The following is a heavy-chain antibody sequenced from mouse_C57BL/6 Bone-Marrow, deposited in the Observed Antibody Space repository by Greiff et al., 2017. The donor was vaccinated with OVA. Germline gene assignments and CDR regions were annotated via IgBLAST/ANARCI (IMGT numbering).Heavy chain of an antibody. D-gene: IGHD2-4*01. CDR2: IWRGGST. CDR1: GFSLTSYG. J-gene: IGHJ3*01. CDR3: ANSYYDYDEDAWFAY. V-gene: IGHV2-5*01. Sequence: VQLQQSGPGLVQPSQSLSITCTVSGFSLTSYGVHWVRQSPGQGLEWLGVIWRGGSTDYNAAFMSRLSITKDNSKSQVFFKMNSLQADDTAIYYCANSYYDYDEDAWFAYWGQGTLVTVSA.